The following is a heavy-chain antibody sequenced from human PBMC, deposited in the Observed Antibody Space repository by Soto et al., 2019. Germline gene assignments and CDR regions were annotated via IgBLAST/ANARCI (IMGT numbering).Heavy chain of an antibody. Sequence: SETLSLTCAVYGGSFSGYYWSWIRQPPGKGLEWIGEINHSGSTNYNPSLKSRVPISVDTSKNHFSLKLSSVTAAATAVYYCARAWSYSGSPFDYWGQGTLVTVSS. J-gene: IGHJ4*02. CDR1: GGSFSGYY. D-gene: IGHD1-26*01. CDR3: ARAWSYSGSPFDY. CDR2: INHSGST. V-gene: IGHV4-34*01.